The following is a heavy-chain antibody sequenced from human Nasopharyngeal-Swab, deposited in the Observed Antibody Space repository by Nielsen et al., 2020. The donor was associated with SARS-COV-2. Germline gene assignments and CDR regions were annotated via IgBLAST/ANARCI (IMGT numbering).Heavy chain of an antibody. Sequence: GESLKISCAASGFTFSSYGMHWVRQAPGKGLEWVAVISYDGSNKYYADSVKGRFTISRDNSKNTLYLQMNSLRAEDTAVYYCASERGHYYDSSGYLGYWGQGTLVTVSS. CDR3: ASERGHYYDSSGYLGY. J-gene: IGHJ4*02. CDR2: ISYDGSNK. D-gene: IGHD3-22*01. V-gene: IGHV3-30*03. CDR1: GFTFSSYG.